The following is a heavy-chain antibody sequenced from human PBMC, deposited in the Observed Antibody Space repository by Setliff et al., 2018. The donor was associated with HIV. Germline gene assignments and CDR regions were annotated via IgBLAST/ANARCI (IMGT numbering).Heavy chain of an antibody. CDR3: ARGRKGDGYNFYYYYMDV. J-gene: IGHJ6*03. CDR2: IYYSGST. Sequence: PSETLSLTCTVSGGSISSYYWSWIRQPPGKGLEWIGYIYYSGSTNYNPSLKSRVTISVDTSKNQFSLKLSSVTAADTAVYYCARGRKGDGYNFYYYYMDVWDKGTTVTVSS. D-gene: IGHD5-12*01. V-gene: IGHV4-59*12. CDR1: GGSISSYY.